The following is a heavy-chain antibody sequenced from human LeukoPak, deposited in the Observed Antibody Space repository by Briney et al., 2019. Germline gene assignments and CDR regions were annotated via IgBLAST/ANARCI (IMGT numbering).Heavy chain of an antibody. Sequence: TSETLSLTCTVSGGSISSGDYYWSWIRQPPGKGLEWIGYIYYSGSTYYNPSLKSRVTISVDTSKNQFSLKLSSVTAADTAVYYCAGCSSYYGDYAWWGQGTMVTVSS. CDR1: GGSISSGDYY. D-gene: IGHD4-17*01. V-gene: IGHV4-30-4*08. CDR2: IYYSGST. CDR3: AGCSSYYGDYAW. J-gene: IGHJ3*01.